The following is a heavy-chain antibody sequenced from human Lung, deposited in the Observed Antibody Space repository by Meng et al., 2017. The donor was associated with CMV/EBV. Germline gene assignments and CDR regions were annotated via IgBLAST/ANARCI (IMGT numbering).Heavy chain of an antibody. CDR1: GGSISSYY. Sequence: GSLRLXCTVSGGSISSYYWSWIRQPPGKGLEWIGYIYYSGSTNYNPSLKSRVTISVDTSKNQFSLKLSSVTAADAAVYYCARDLGYCSSTSCYYYYGMDFXGQGXTVTVSS. CDR2: IYYSGST. CDR3: ARDLGYCSSTSCYYYYGMDF. D-gene: IGHD2-2*01. J-gene: IGHJ6*02. V-gene: IGHV4-59*01.